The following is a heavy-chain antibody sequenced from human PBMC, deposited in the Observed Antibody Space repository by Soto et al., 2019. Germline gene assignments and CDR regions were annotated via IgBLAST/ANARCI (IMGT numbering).Heavy chain of an antibody. Sequence: GGSLRLSYAASGFTFSSYAMSWVRQAPGKGLEWVSAISGSGGSTYYADSVKGRFTISRDNSKNTLYLQMNSLRAEDTAVYYCAKLGYCSSTSCQQETPPSWFDPWGQGTLVTVSS. D-gene: IGHD2-2*01. V-gene: IGHV3-23*01. J-gene: IGHJ5*02. CDR1: GFTFSSYA. CDR3: AKLGYCSSTSCQQETPPSWFDP. CDR2: ISGSGGST.